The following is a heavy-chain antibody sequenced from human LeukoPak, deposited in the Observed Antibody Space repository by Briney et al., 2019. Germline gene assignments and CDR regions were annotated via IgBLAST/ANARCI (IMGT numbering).Heavy chain of an antibody. J-gene: IGHJ6*04. CDR2: MNPNSGNT. CDR3: AREASDIVVVPAANPYYYYYGMDV. V-gene: IGHV1-8*01. Sequence: ASVKVSCKASGYTFTSYDINWVRQATGQGLEWMGWMNPNSGNTGYAQKFQGRVTITADESTSTAYMELSSLRSEDTAVYYCAREASDIVVVPAANPYYYYYGMDVWGKGTTVTVSS. D-gene: IGHD2-2*01. CDR1: GYTFTSYD.